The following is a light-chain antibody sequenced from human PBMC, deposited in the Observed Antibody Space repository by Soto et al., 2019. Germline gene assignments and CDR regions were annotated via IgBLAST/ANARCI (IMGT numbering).Light chain of an antibody. Sequence: EIVLTQYPATLSLSLGERAPLSCRASQSVSSYLAWYQQKPGQAPRLLIYDASNRATGIPARFSGSGSGTDFTLTISSLEPEDCAVYYCQQRSNWPRTFGPGTKVYIK. CDR2: DAS. CDR3: QQRSNWPRT. J-gene: IGKJ3*01. CDR1: QSVSSY. V-gene: IGKV3-11*01.